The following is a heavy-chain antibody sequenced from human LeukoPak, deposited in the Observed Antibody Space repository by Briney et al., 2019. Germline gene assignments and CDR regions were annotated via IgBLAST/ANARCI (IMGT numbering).Heavy chain of an antibody. CDR2: IKQDGSEK. D-gene: IGHD3-3*01. CDR1: GFTFSSYA. CDR3: ARDLSPYYDFWSGYYPPGFDY. Sequence: GGSLRLSCAASGFTFSSYAMSWVRQAPGKGLEWVANIKQDGSEKYYVDSVKGRFTISRDNAKNSLYLQMNSLRAEDTAVYYCARDLSPYYDFWSGYYPPGFDYWGQGTLVTVSS. J-gene: IGHJ4*02. V-gene: IGHV3-7*01.